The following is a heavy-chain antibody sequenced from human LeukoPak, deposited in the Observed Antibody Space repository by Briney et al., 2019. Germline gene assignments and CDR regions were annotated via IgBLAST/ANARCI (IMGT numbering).Heavy chain of an antibody. CDR2: IYNSGST. V-gene: IGHV4-61*02. CDR3: ARAFRGYDSTFYYYYYMDV. D-gene: IGHD3-10*01. CDR1: GGSISSGGYS. J-gene: IGHJ6*03. Sequence: PSETLSLTCAVSGGSISSGGYSWSWIRQPPGKGLEWIGRIYNSGSTTYNPSLKSRVTMSVDTSKNQFSLKLSSVTAADTAVYYCARAFRGYDSTFYYYYYMDVWGKGTTVTVSS.